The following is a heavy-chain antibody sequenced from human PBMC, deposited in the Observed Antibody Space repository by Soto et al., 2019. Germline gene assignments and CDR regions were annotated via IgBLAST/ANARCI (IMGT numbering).Heavy chain of an antibody. CDR1: GYTFTSYG. D-gene: IGHD3-10*01. J-gene: IGHJ5*02. CDR2: ISAYNGNT. Sequence: GASVKVSCKASGYTFTSYGISWVRQAPGQGLEWMGWISAYNGNTNYAQKLQGRVTMTTDTSTSTAYMELRSLRSDDTAVYYCARDRGWFGDLYNWFDPWGQGTLVTVSS. CDR3: ARDRGWFGDLYNWFDP. V-gene: IGHV1-18*01.